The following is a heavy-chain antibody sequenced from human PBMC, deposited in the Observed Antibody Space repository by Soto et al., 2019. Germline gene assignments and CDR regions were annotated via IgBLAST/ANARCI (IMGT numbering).Heavy chain of an antibody. CDR1: GGTFSSYA. D-gene: IGHD4-4*01. CDR2: IIPIFGTA. Sequence: SVKVSCKASGGTFSSYAISWVRQAPGQGLEWMGGIIPIFGTANYAQKFQGRVTITADESTSTAYMELSSLRSEDTAVYYCARGEVNQDYYYYGMDVWGQGTTVTVSS. V-gene: IGHV1-69*13. CDR3: ARGEVNQDYYYYGMDV. J-gene: IGHJ6*02.